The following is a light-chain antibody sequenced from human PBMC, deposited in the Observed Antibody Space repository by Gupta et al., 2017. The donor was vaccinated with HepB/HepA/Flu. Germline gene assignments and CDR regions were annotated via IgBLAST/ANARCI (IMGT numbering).Light chain of an antibody. Sequence: QLVLTQSPSASASLGASVKLTCTLSSGHRSYAIAWHQQQPEKGPRYLMKLNSDGSHSKGDGIPDRFSGSGSGAERYLTISSLQSEDEADYYCQTWGTGIVVFGGGTKLTVL. J-gene: IGLJ2*01. CDR2: LNSDGSH. CDR1: SGHRSYA. V-gene: IGLV4-69*01. CDR3: QTWGTGIVV.